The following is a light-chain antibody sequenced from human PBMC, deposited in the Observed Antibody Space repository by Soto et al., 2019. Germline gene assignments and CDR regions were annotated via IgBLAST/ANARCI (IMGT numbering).Light chain of an antibody. J-gene: IGLJ2*01. V-gene: IGLV4-69*01. CDR3: QTWGTGFQF. CDR1: SGHSSYA. Sequence: QPVLTQSPSASASLGASVKLTCTLSSGHSSYAIAWHQKQPGKGPRYLMDLNNDASHTTGDGIPDRFSGSSSGADRYHIISGLQSEDEADYYCQTWGTGFQFFGGGTKLTVL. CDR2: LNNDASH.